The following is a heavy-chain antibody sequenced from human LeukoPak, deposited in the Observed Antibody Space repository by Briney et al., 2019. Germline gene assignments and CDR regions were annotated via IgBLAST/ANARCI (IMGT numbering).Heavy chain of an antibody. CDR3: ARGLGWKVATMGLFFMDV. CDR1: GGSFSGYD. D-gene: IGHD5-24*01. V-gene: IGHV4-34*01. J-gene: IGHJ6*03. CDR2: INDGGDT. Sequence: SETLSLTCGVNGGSFSGYDWSWVRQPPGKGLEWIGEINDGGDTNYNPSLKSRVTMSVDTSKNQFSPTVTSVTAADTAVYYCARGLGWKVATMGLFFMDVWGEGTTVTISS.